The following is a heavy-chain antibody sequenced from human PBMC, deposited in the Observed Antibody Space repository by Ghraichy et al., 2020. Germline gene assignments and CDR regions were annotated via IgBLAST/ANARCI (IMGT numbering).Heavy chain of an antibody. Sequence: GGSLRLSCAASGFTFSSYWMSWVRQAPGKGLEWVANIKQDGSEKYYVDSVKGRFTISRDNAKNSLYLQMNSLRAEDTAVYYCAREEDIVVVPAAMRKYNWFDPWGQGTLVTVSS. CDR1: GFTFSSYW. CDR2: IKQDGSEK. V-gene: IGHV3-7*03. J-gene: IGHJ5*02. D-gene: IGHD2-2*01. CDR3: AREEDIVVVPAAMRKYNWFDP.